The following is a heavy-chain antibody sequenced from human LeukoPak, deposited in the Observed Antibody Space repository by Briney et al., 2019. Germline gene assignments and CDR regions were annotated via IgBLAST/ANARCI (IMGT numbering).Heavy chain of an antibody. CDR1: GFTVSSNY. J-gene: IGHJ4*02. CDR3: TRFVDHYDSSGYFRHYLDS. CDR2: IYSGGST. D-gene: IGHD3-22*01. Sequence: GGSLRLSCAASGFTVSSNYMSWVRQAPGKGLEWVSVIYSGGSTYYADSVKGRFTISRDNAENSLFLQMNSLRAEDTAVYYCTRFVDHYDSSGYFRHYLDSWRQGTLVTVPS. V-gene: IGHV3-66*01.